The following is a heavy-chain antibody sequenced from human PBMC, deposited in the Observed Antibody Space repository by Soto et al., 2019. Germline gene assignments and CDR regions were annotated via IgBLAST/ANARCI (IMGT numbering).Heavy chain of an antibody. CDR3: ARLGATMTHAFDI. V-gene: IGHV1-69*01. J-gene: IGHJ3*02. D-gene: IGHD5-12*01. Sequence: QVHLVQSGAEVKKPGSSVKVSCKSSGGAFRNYAFSWVRQAPGEGPEWMGGIIPMYVTAKHAQKYQGRLTTTADESTNTVYMELTSLRFEDTAVYYCARLGATMTHAFDIWGQGTLVSVSS. CDR1: GGAFRNYA. CDR2: IIPMYVTA.